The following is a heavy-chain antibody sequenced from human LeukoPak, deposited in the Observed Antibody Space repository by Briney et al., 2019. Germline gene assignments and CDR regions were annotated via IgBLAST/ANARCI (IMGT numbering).Heavy chain of an antibody. J-gene: IGHJ4*02. CDR2: IYYSGST. Sequence: PSETLSLTCTVSGGSISSSSYYWGWIRQPPGKGLEWIGSIYYSGSTYYNPSLKSRVTISVDTSKNQFSLKLSSVTAADTAVYYCARVPLWELRYFDYWGQGTLVTGSS. D-gene: IGHD1-26*01. CDR1: GGSISSSSYY. CDR3: ARVPLWELRYFDY. V-gene: IGHV4-39*07.